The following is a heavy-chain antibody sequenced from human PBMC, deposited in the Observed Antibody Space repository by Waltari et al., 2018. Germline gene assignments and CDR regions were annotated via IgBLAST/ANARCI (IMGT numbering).Heavy chain of an antibody. Sequence: EVQLLESGGGLVQPGESLRRSCEGSGTTFGNNGMSWGQEAQGKGLVYVSVIYSGDTTNYADSVKSPFTISRDNSKSTVYLPMTGLRAEDTAVYYCAVVVSSGYPDMWGQGTMVTVSS. CDR3: AVVVSSGYPDM. CDR2: IYSGDTT. CDR1: GTTFGNNG. V-gene: IGHV3-23*03. D-gene: IGHD6-19*01. J-gene: IGHJ3*02.